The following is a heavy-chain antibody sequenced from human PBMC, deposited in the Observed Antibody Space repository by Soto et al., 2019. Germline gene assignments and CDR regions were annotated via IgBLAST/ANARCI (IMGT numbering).Heavy chain of an antibody. CDR3: AKDQESGTYGGAYYFDH. J-gene: IGHJ4*02. V-gene: IGHV3-23*01. Sequence: EVQLLESGGGLVQPGGSLRVSCAASGLNFNSYAMSWVRQAPGKGLEWVSGISGSGDTTNYADSVKGRFTVSRDNSKNTVYLQMNSLRAEDTALYYCAKDQESGTYGGAYYFDHWGQGSLVTVSS. D-gene: IGHD1-26*01. CDR1: GLNFNSYA. CDR2: ISGSGDTT.